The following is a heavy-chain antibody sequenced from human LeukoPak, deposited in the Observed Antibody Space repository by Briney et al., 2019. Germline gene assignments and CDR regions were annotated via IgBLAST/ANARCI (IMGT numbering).Heavy chain of an antibody. CDR2: IYYSGST. CDR3: ARDGQLWLPPVAYNWFDP. J-gene: IGHJ5*02. V-gene: IGHV4-39*07. CDR1: GGSISSSTYY. D-gene: IGHD5-18*01. Sequence: SETLSLTRTVSGGSISSSTYYWGWIRQPPGKGLEWIGSIYYSGSTYYNPSLKSRVTISVDTSKNQFSLKLSSVTAADTAVYYCARDGQLWLPPVAYNWFDPWGQGTLVTVSS.